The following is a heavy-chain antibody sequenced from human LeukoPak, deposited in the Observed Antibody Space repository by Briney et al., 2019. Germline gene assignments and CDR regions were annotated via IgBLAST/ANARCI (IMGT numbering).Heavy chain of an antibody. CDR3: AKASSRYYYDSSGYQSYYYGMDV. Sequence: GGSLRLSCVASGFTFSNYVMTWVRQAPGKGLEWVSTITGSGGDTFYPNSVKGRFTISRDDSKNTVYLQMNSLRLEDAAAYYCAKASSRYYYDSSGYQSYYYGMDVWGQGTTVTVSS. V-gene: IGHV3-23*01. CDR1: GFTFSNYV. D-gene: IGHD3-22*01. J-gene: IGHJ6*02. CDR2: ITGSGGDT.